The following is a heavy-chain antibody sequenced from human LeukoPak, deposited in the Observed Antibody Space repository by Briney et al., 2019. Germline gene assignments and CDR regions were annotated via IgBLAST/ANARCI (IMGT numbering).Heavy chain of an antibody. V-gene: IGHV3-7*03. CDR3: ARGNNWNLFDY. Sequence: GGSLRLSCAASGFTFSSHWMSWVRQAPGKGLEWVANIKQDGSEKYYVDSVKGRFTIPRDNAKNSLYLQMNSLRAEDTAVYYCARGNNWNLFDYWGQGTLVTVSS. D-gene: IGHD1-20*01. CDR2: IKQDGSEK. CDR1: GFTFSSHW. J-gene: IGHJ4*02.